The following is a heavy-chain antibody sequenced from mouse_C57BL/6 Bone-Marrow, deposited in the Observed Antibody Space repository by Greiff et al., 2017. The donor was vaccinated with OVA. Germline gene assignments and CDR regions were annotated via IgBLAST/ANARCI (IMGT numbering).Heavy chain of an antibody. D-gene: IGHD1-1*01. J-gene: IGHJ3*01. CDR2: IDPENGDT. V-gene: IGHV14-4*01. Sequence: EVKLVESGAELVRPGASVKLSCTASGFNIKDDYMHWVKQRPEQGLEWIGWIDPENGDTEYASKFQGKATITADTSSNTAYLQLSSLTSEDTAVDYCTTCGSSYVPWFAYWGQGTLVTVSA. CDR3: TTCGSSYVPWFAY. CDR1: GFNIKDDY.